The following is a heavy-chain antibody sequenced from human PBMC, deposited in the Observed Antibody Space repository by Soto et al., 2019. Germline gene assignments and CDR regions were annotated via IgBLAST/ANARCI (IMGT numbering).Heavy chain of an antibody. Sequence: PXESLRLTCAASGFTFSSYGMHWVRQAPGKGLEWVAVISYDGSNKYYADSVKGRFTISRDNSKNTLYLQMNSLRAEDTAVYYCAKDSIAAVICYYYGMDVWGQGTTVTVSS. CDR2: ISYDGSNK. J-gene: IGHJ6*02. D-gene: IGHD6-13*01. V-gene: IGHV3-30*18. CDR3: AKDSIAAVICYYYGMDV. CDR1: GFTFSSYG.